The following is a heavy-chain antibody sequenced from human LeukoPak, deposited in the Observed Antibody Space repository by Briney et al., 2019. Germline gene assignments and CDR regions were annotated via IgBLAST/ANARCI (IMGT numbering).Heavy chain of an antibody. CDR3: ARRPPAVAGLEY. CDR1: GFTFSSYN. V-gene: IGHV3-30*03. J-gene: IGHJ4*02. Sequence: GGSLRLSCAASGFTFSSYNMHWVRQAPGKGMEWVAVISKDGSNKYYADSVKGRFTISRDNSKNTVYVEMNRLRGEDTAVYYCARRPPAVAGLEYWGQGTLVTVSS. CDR2: ISKDGSNK. D-gene: IGHD6-19*01.